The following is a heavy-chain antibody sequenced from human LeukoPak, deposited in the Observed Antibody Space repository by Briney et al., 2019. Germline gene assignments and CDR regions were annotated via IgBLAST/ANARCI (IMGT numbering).Heavy chain of an antibody. V-gene: IGHV1-69*13. Sequence: ASVTVSCKASGGTFRRYGFSWVRQAPGQGLEWMGGIIPILGSANYAQKFQGRVTITADEFTSTAYMELSSLRSEDTAVYYCAREGEGWGDYFRYFQHWGQGTLVTVSS. CDR3: AREGEGWGDYFRYFQH. D-gene: IGHD2/OR15-2a*01. CDR1: GGTFRRYG. CDR2: IIPILGSA. J-gene: IGHJ1*01.